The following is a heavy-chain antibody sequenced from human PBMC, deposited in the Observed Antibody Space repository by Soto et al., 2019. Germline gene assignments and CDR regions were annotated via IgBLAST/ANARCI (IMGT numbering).Heavy chain of an antibody. D-gene: IGHD3-10*01. CDR1: GDTFNFYT. V-gene: IGHV1-69*02. Sequence: QDQLVQSGAEVKKPGSSVRVSCTASGDTFNFYTISWVRQVPGQGPEWMGRIIPMLGMSNYAQKFQGRVTIMADKSTSTVYMNLSGLTSEDTAVYYCATNYGSGSTHFDYWGQGTLVTVSS. J-gene: IGHJ4*02. CDR2: IIPMLGMS. CDR3: ATNYGSGSTHFDY.